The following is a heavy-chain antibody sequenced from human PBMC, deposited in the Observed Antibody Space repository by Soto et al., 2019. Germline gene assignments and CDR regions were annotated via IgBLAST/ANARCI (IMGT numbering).Heavy chain of an antibody. J-gene: IGHJ6*02. Sequence: GGSLRLSCAASGFTFSSYSMNWVRQAPGKGLEWVSSISSSSSYIYYADSVKGRFTISRDNAKNSLYLQMNSLRAEDTAVYYCARALRWGVVVPAAMYYYYGMDVWGQGTTVTVSS. CDR3: ARALRWGVVVPAAMYYYYGMDV. V-gene: IGHV3-21*01. CDR1: GFTFSSYS. D-gene: IGHD2-2*01. CDR2: ISSSSSYI.